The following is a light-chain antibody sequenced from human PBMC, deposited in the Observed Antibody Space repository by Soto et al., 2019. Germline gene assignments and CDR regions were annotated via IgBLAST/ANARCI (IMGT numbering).Light chain of an antibody. CDR3: QQYGNLPLT. Sequence: DIQMTQSPTSLSAFVGDRVTITCQASQDINIYLNWYQQKPGKAHKLLIYDASNLATGVPSRFSGSSSETDFTFSISSLQPEDIATYYCQQYGNLPLTFGGGTKVEI. CDR1: QDINIY. J-gene: IGKJ4*01. CDR2: DAS. V-gene: IGKV1-33*01.